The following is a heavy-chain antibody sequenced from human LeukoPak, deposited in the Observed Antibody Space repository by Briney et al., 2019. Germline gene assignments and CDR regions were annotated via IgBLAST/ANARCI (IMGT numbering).Heavy chain of an antibody. CDR3: ARDNYDSSGYYFGY. V-gene: IGHV4-31*11. CDR2: IYYSGST. CDR1: GGSFSGYY. D-gene: IGHD3-22*01. Sequence: SETLSLTCAVYGGSFSGYYWSWIRQHPGKGLEWIGYIYYSGSTYYNPSLKSRVTISVDTSKNQFSPKLSSVTAADTAVYYCARDNYDSSGYYFGYWGQGTLVTVSS. J-gene: IGHJ4*02.